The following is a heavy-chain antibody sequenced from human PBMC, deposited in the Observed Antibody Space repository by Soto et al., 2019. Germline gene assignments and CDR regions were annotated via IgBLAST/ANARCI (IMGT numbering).Heavy chain of an antibody. CDR3: ARGWGYFDSSGFPYLYAMDV. V-gene: IGHV3-7*01. D-gene: IGHD3-22*01. J-gene: IGHJ6*02. Sequence: QPGGSLRLSCSASGFTLSTYWMSWVRQAPGKGLEWVANIKEDGSEKYYVDSVEGRFTISRDNAKNSLYLQMTSLRAEDTALYYCARGWGYFDSSGFPYLYAMDVWGQGTTVTVSS. CDR2: IKEDGSEK. CDR1: GFTLSTYW.